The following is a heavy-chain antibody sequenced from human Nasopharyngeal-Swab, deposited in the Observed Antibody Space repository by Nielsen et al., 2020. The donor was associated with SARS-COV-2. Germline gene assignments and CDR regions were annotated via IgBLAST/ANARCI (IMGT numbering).Heavy chain of an antibody. CDR3: AREGIDAFDI. J-gene: IGHJ3*02. CDR1: GFTFSSYG. CDR2: ISYDGSNK. V-gene: IGHV3-30*03. Sequence: SCAASGFTFSSYGMHWVRQAPGKGLEWVAVISYDGSNKYSADSVRGRFTVSRDNSTSTLHLQMSSLRAEDTATYYCAREGIDAFDIWGQGTMVTASS. D-gene: IGHD2/OR15-2a*01.